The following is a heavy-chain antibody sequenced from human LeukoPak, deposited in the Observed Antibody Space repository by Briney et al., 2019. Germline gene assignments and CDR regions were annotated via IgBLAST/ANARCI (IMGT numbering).Heavy chain of an antibody. V-gene: IGHV4-38-2*02. Sequence: SETLSLTCTVSGYSISSGYFWVWIRQPPGKGLEWIGSIYHSGRTYYNPSLKSLVTISVDTSKNQFSLKLSSVTAADTAVYYCARTNDYDSSGYYSWDYYYYMDVWGKGTTVTVSS. CDR2: IYHSGRT. CDR1: GYSISSGYF. CDR3: ARTNDYDSSGYYSWDYYYYMDV. D-gene: IGHD3-22*01. J-gene: IGHJ6*03.